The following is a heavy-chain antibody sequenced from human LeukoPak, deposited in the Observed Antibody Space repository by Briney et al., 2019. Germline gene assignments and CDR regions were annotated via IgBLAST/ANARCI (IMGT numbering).Heavy chain of an antibody. J-gene: IGHJ4*02. CDR3: ARIMNSGWLYYYDY. V-gene: IGHV3-21*01. CDR2: ISSSSSYT. D-gene: IGHD6-19*01. CDR1: GFTFSSYS. Sequence: GGSLRLSCAASGFTFSSYSMNWVRQAPGKGLEWVSSISSSSSYTYYADSVKGRFTISRDNAKNSLYLQMNSLRAEDTAVYFCARIMNSGWLYYYDYWGQGTLVTVSS.